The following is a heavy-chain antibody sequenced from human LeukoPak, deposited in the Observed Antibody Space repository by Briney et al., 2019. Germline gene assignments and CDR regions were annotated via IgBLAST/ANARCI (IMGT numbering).Heavy chain of an antibody. J-gene: IGHJ4*02. CDR3: ARGGYGSGSYSDFDY. CDR2: IYYSGST. D-gene: IGHD3-10*01. V-gene: IGHV4-59*01. Sequence: SETLSLTCTVSGGSISSYYWSWIRQPPGKGLEWIGYIYYSGSTNYNPSLKSRVTISVDTSKNQFPLKLSSVTAADTAVYYCARGGYGSGSYSDFDYWGQGTLVTVSS. CDR1: GGSISSYY.